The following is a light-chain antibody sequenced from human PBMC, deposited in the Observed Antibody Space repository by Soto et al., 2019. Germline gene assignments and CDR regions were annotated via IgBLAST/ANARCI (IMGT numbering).Light chain of an antibody. V-gene: IGKV3-11*01. CDR1: ETVFNF. CDR3: QQRGTWPYT. CDR2: DAS. J-gene: IGKJ2*01. Sequence: EIVLTQSPATLSLSPGERATLSCRASETVFNFLIWYQQKPGQAPRLLIYDASNRATGIPARFRGCGSGTDFALTVSSLEPEDCAVYFCQQRGTWPYTCGQGTKLEI.